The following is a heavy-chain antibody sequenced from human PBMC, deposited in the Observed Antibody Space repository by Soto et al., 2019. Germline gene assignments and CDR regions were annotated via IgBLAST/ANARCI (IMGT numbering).Heavy chain of an antibody. V-gene: IGHV6-1*01. Sequence: SQTLSLTCAISGDSVSSNSAAWNWIRQSPSRGLEWLGRTYYRSKWYNEYAVPVRSRIIINPDTSKNQFSLQLNFVTSEDTAVYYCARDVTDPFAFAVWSQGTLVTAS. J-gene: IGHJ3*01. CDR1: GDSVSSNSAA. CDR3: ARDVTDPFAFAV. CDR2: TYYRSKWYN.